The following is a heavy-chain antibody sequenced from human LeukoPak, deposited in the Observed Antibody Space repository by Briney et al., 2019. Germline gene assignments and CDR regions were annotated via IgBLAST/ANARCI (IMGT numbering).Heavy chain of an antibody. Sequence: GGSLRLSCAASGFTVSGNYMSWVRQAPGKGLEWVAFIRYDGSNKYYADSVKGRFTISRDNSKNTLYLQMNSLRAEDTAVYYCAKDRPYGSGSYCDYWGQGTLVTVSS. V-gene: IGHV3-30*02. CDR1: GFTVSGNY. D-gene: IGHD3-10*01. CDR3: AKDRPYGSGSYCDY. J-gene: IGHJ4*02. CDR2: IRYDGSNK.